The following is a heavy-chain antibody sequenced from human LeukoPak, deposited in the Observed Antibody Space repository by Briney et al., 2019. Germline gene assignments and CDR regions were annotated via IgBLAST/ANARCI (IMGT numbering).Heavy chain of an antibody. CDR1: GFTFSNYS. CDR3: ARDQGSMIVVVTIKWYFYL. D-gene: IGHD3-22*01. Sequence: GGSLRLSRAASGFTFSNYSMSRVRQAPGKGLEWLANINQDGSEIYYVDSVKGRFTISRDNGKNSLYLQINSLRADDTAVYYCARDQGSMIVVVTIKWYFYLWGRGTLVTVSS. J-gene: IGHJ2*01. V-gene: IGHV3-7*01. CDR2: INQDGSEI.